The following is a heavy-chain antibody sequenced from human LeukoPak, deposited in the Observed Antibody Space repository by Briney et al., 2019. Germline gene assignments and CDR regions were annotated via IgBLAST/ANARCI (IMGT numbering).Heavy chain of an antibody. J-gene: IGHJ4*02. D-gene: IGHD4-11*01. V-gene: IGHV4-59*01. Sequence: SETLSLTCTVSGGSISSDYWSWIRQPPGKGLEWVGYIYYSGRTSYNPSLKSRVTMSVDTSKNQFSLKLSSVTAADTAIYYCARGFYSPAYWGQGTLVTVSS. CDR1: GGSISSDY. CDR2: IYYSGRT. CDR3: ARGFYSPAY.